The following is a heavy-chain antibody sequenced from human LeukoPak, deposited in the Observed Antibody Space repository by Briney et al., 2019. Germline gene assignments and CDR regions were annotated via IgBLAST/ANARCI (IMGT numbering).Heavy chain of an antibody. V-gene: IGHV1-2*06. Sequence: ASVKVSCKASGYTFTGYYMHWVRQAPGQGLEWMGRINPNSGGTSYAQKFQGRVTMTRDTSISTAYMELSRLRSDDTAVYYCARVLAYGGHPFDYWGQGTLVTVSS. CDR1: GYTFTGYY. CDR3: ARVLAYGGHPFDY. CDR2: INPNSGGT. D-gene: IGHD4/OR15-4a*01. J-gene: IGHJ4*02.